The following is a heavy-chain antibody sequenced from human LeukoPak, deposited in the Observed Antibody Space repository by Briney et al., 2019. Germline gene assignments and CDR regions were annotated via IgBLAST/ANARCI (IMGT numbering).Heavy chain of an antibody. CDR1: GGSISSYH. Sequence: SETLSLTCTVSGGSISSYHWGWIRQPPGKGLEWIGTIHHSGSTYYNPSLKSRVTISVDTSKNQFSLKLSSVTAADTAVYYCARVDWTTDYWGQGTLVTVSS. J-gene: IGHJ4*02. CDR3: ARVDWTTDY. CDR2: IHHSGST. V-gene: IGHV4-38-2*02. D-gene: IGHD3-9*01.